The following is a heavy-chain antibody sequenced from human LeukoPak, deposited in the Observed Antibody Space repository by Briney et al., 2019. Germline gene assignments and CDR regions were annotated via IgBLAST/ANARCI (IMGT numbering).Heavy chain of an antibody. V-gene: IGHV3-23*01. Sequence: PGGSLRLSCAASGFTFSNYAMSWVRQAPGKGLEWVSAISGSGGSTYYADSVKGRFTISRDNSKNTLYLQMNSLRAEDTAVYYCAKGSHSSGWIDAFDIWGQGTMVTVSS. CDR2: ISGSGGST. D-gene: IGHD6-19*01. CDR1: GFTFSNYA. CDR3: AKGSHSSGWIDAFDI. J-gene: IGHJ3*02.